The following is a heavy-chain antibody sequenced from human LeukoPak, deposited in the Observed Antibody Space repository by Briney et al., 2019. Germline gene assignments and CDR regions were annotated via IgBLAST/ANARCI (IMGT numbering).Heavy chain of an antibody. D-gene: IGHD1-7*01. V-gene: IGHV3-30*18. CDR2: ISYDGSNK. CDR1: GFTFSSYG. CDR3: AKDIKYNWNLVD. Sequence: GSLRLSCAASGFTFSSYGMHWVRQAPGKGLEWVAVISYDGSNKYYADSVKGRFTISRDNSKNTLYLQMNSLRAEDTAVYYCAKDIKYNWNLVDWGQGTLVTVSS. J-gene: IGHJ4*02.